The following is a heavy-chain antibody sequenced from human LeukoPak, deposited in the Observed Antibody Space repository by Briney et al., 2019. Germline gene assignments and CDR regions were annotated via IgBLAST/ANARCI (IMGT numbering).Heavy chain of an antibody. D-gene: IGHD5-12*01. Sequence: PSETLSLTCTVSGGSISSYYWSWIRQPPGKGLEWIGYIYYTGSTNYNPSLKCRVTISVDTSKNQFFLKLNSVTAADTAVYYCAREWQTWGQGTLVTVSS. CDR1: GGSISSYY. J-gene: IGHJ4*02. CDR3: AREWQT. V-gene: IGHV4-59*01. CDR2: IYYTGST.